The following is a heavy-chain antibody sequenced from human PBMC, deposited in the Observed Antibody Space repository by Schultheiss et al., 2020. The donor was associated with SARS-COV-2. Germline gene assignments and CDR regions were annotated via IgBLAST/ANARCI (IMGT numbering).Heavy chain of an antibody. Sequence: GESLKISCAASGFTVSSNYMSWVRQAPGKGLEWVSVIYSGGSTYYADSVKGRFTISRDNSKNTLYLQMNSLRAEDTAVYYCARVDTAMVRFDYWGQGTLVTVSS. J-gene: IGHJ4*02. CDR2: IYSGGST. CDR1: GFTVSSNY. V-gene: IGHV3-66*02. CDR3: ARVDTAMVRFDY. D-gene: IGHD5-18*01.